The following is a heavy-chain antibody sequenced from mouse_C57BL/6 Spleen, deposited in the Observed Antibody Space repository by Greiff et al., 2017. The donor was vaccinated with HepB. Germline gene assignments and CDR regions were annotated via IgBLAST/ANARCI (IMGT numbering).Heavy chain of an antibody. J-gene: IGHJ3*01. D-gene: IGHD3-2*02. V-gene: IGHV1-53*01. Sequence: QVQLQQPGTDLVKPGASVKLSCKASGYTFTSYWMHWVKQRPGQGLEWIGNINPSNGGTNYNEKFKSKATLTVDKSSSTAYMQLSSLTSEDSAVYYGAGGSSGYVWFAYWGQGTLVTVSA. CDR2: INPSNGGT. CDR1: GYTFTSYW. CDR3: AGGSSGYVWFAY.